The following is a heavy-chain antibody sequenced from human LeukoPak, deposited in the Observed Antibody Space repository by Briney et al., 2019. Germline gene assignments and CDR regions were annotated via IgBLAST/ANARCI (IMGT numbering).Heavy chain of an antibody. CDR2: IYYSGST. D-gene: IGHD1-26*01. Sequence: SETLSLTCTVSGGSISSYYWSWIRQPPGKGLEWIGYIYYSGSTNYNPSLKSRVTISVDTSKNQFSLKLSSVTAADTAVYYCARLGGSYYQYFDYWGQGTLVTVSS. CDR1: GGSISSYY. V-gene: IGHV4-59*08. J-gene: IGHJ4*02. CDR3: ARLGGSYYQYFDY.